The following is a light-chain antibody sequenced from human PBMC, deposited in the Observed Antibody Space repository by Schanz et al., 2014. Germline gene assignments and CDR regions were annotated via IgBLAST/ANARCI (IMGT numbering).Light chain of an antibody. J-gene: IGLJ3*02. CDR3: GSYAGNINWV. Sequence: QSALTQPPSASGSPGQSVTISCTGTSSDVGAYNYVSWYQQHPGKAPKLIISDVTRRPSGVPDRFSGSKSDNTASLTVSGLQVEDEADYYCGSYAGNINWVFGGGTKLTV. V-gene: IGLV2-8*01. CDR2: DVT. CDR1: SSDVGAYNY.